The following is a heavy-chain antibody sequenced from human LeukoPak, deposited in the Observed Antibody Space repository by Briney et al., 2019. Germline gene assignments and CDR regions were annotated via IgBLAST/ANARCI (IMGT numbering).Heavy chain of an antibody. D-gene: IGHD6-19*01. CDR2: IYYSGST. V-gene: IGHV4-59*08. Sequence: SETLSLTCTVSGGSISSYYWSWIRQPPGKGLEWIGYIYYSGSTNYNPSLKSRVTISVDTSKNQFSLKLSSVTAADTAVYYCATSPWGYSSGWYEFWGQGTLVTVSS. J-gene: IGHJ4*02. CDR1: GGSISSYY. CDR3: ATSPWGYSSGWYEF.